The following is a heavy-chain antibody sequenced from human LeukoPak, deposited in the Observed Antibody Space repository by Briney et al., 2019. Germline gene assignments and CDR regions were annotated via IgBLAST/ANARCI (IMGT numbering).Heavy chain of an antibody. J-gene: IGHJ3*01. CDR1: GFAFSSYE. Sequence: GGSLCLSCAASGFAFSSYEMHWVRQAPGKGLEWVSYISSGGRPISYADSVKGRFTISRDNAKNSLYLQMNSLRAEDTAVYYCARDTTVATGLHAFDVSGQGTMVTVSS. CDR3: ARDTTVATGLHAFDV. D-gene: IGHD4-11*01. CDR2: ISSGGRPI. V-gene: IGHV3-48*03.